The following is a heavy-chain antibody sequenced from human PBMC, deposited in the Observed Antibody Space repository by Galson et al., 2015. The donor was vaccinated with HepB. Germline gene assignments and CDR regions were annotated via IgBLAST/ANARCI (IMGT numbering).Heavy chain of an antibody. CDR3: ARVLTYDFWTGYVDVTSHYFDS. CDR2: IYNSGTT. D-gene: IGHD3-3*01. CDR1: GGSISSSSDY. J-gene: IGHJ4*02. V-gene: IGHV4-39*01. Sequence: SETLSLTCTVSGGSISSSSDYWGWIRQPPGKGLEWIGSIYNSGTTYYNPSLKSRVTISVDTSENQFSLKLSSVTAADTAVYYCARVLTYDFWTGYVDVTSHYFDSWGQGTLVTVSS.